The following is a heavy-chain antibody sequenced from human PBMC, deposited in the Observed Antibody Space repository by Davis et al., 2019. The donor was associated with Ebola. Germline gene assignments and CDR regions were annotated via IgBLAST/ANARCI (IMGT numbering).Heavy chain of an antibody. J-gene: IGHJ6*02. CDR2: INPNSGGT. CDR1: GYTFTGYY. CDR3: AREWGYYGMDV. Sequence: ASVPVSCKASGYTFTGYYMHWVRQAPGQGPEWMGWINPNSGGTNYAQKVQGWVTMTRDTSISTAYMELSSLRSEDTAVYYGAREWGYYGMDVWGQGTTVTVSS. D-gene: IGHD1-26*01. V-gene: IGHV1-2*04.